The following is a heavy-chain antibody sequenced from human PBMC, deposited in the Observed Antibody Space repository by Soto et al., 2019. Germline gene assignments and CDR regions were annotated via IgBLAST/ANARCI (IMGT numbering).Heavy chain of an antibody. V-gene: IGHV4-30-2*01. CDR1: GGSISSGGYS. Sequence: SETLSLTCAVSGGSISSGGYSWSWIRQPPGKGLEWIGYIYHSGSTYYNPSLKSRVTISVDRSKNQFSLKLSSVTAADTAVYYCARGVVYFYDSSGYYFSPYYFDFWGQGTLVTVSS. CDR3: ARGVVYFYDSSGYYFSPYYFDF. CDR2: IYHSGST. D-gene: IGHD3-22*01. J-gene: IGHJ4*02.